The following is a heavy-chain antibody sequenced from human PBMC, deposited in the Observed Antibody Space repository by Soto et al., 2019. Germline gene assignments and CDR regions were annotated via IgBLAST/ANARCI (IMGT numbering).Heavy chain of an antibody. CDR2: IYYSGST. Sequence: SDTLSLTCTVSGGSISSYYWSWIRQPPGKGLEWIGYIYYSGSTNYNPSLKSRVTISVDTSKNQFSLKLSSVTAADTAVYYCASSLLGYCTNGVCPSAFDIWGQGTMVT. J-gene: IGHJ3*02. CDR3: ASSLLGYCTNGVCPSAFDI. D-gene: IGHD2-8*01. CDR1: GGSISSYY. V-gene: IGHV4-59*08.